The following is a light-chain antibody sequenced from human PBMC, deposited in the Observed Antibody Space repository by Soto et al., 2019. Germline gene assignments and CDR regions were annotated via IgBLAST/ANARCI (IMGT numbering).Light chain of an antibody. CDR2: GPS. V-gene: IGKV3-20*01. CDR3: HQYATSPQT. CDR1: RSVPKNY. J-gene: IGKJ1*01. Sequence: EILLTQSPGTLSLSPGERATLSCRASRSVPKNYLAWYQQEPGQAPRLLIYGPSSRATGIPDRFSGSGSGTDFTLTISRLEPEDFAVYYCHQYATSPQTFGQGTKVEIK.